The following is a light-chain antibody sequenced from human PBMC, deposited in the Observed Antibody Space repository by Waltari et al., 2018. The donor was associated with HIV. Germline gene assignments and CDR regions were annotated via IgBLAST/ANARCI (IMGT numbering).Light chain of an antibody. CDR1: QGIHNF. CDR3: QQLNSYPYT. V-gene: IGKV1-9*01. Sequence: DIQLTQSPSFLSTSLGDRVTITCRARQGIHNFLAWFQKKPGKAPKLLIYAASTLQSGVPSRFSGSGSGTEFTLTISSLQPEDFATYYCQQLNSYPYTFGQGTKLEIK. J-gene: IGKJ2*01. CDR2: AAS.